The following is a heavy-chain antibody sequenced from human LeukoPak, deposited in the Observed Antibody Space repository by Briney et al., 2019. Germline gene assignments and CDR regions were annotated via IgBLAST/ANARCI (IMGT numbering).Heavy chain of an antibody. CDR3: ASGRGTMGSSWDYYYYGMDV. D-gene: IGHD6-13*01. V-gene: IGHV1-24*01. J-gene: IGHJ6*02. CDR1: GYTLTELS. CDR2: FDPEDGET. Sequence: ASVKVSCKASGYTLTELSMHWARQAPGKGLEWMGGFDPEDGETIYAQKFQGRVTMTEDTSTDTAYMELSSLRSEDTAVYYCASGRGTMGSSWDYYYYGMDVWGQGTTVTVSS.